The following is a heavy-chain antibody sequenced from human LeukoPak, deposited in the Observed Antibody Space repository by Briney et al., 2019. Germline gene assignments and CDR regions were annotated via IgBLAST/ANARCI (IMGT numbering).Heavy chain of an antibody. J-gene: IGHJ3*02. D-gene: IGHD1-26*01. V-gene: IGHV1-69*01. Sequence: GSSVKVSCKASGGTFTSYGISWVRQAPGQGLEWMGGIIPMFGTANYAQKFQGRITITADESTSIVYMELNSLRSEDTVVYYCARAPTDIVGADDAFDIWGQGTTVTVSS. CDR3: ARAPTDIVGADDAFDI. CDR1: GGTFTSYG. CDR2: IIPMFGTA.